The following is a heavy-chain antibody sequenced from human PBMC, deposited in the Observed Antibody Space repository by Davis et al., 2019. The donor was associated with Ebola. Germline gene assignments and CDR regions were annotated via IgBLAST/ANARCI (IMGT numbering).Heavy chain of an antibody. CDR2: INHSGST. D-gene: IGHD4-23*01. J-gene: IGHJ4*02. Sequence: PSETLSLTCTVSGGSISSGDYYWSWIRQPPGKGLEWIGEINHSGSTNYNPSLKSRVTISVDTSKNQFSLKLSSVTAADTAVYYCARGRWNRRPIDYWGQGTLVTVSS. CDR3: ARGRWNRRPIDY. V-gene: IGHV4-39*07. CDR1: GGSISSGDYY.